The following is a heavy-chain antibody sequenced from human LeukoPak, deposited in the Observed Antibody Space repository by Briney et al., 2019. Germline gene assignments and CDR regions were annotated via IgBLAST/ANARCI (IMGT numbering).Heavy chain of an antibody. D-gene: IGHD1-1*01. CDR3: ARDLERRRNWFDP. J-gene: IGHJ5*02. Sequence: SVKVSCKASGGTFSSYTISWVRRAPGQGLEWMGRIIPILGIANYAQKFQGRVTITADKSTSTAYMELSSLRSEDTAVYYCARDLERRRNWFDPWGQGTLVTVSS. CDR1: GGTFSSYT. CDR2: IIPILGIA. V-gene: IGHV1-69*04.